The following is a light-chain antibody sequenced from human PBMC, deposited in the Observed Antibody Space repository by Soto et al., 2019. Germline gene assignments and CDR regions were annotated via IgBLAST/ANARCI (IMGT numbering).Light chain of an antibody. CDR3: SSYTSSSTDV. J-gene: IGLJ1*01. V-gene: IGLV2-14*01. CDR2: EVS. CDR1: SSDVGGYNY. Sequence: QSALTQPASVSGSPGQSITICCTGTSSDVGGYNYVSWYQQHPGKAPKLMIYEVSNRPSGVSNRFSGSKSGNTASLTISGLQAEDEADYYCSSYTSSSTDVFGIGTKLTVL.